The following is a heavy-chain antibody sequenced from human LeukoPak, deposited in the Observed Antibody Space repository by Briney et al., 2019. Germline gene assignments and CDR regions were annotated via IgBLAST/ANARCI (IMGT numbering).Heavy chain of an antibody. Sequence: ASVTVSCKVSGYTLTELSMHWVRQAPGKGLEWMGGFDPEDGETIYAQKFQGRVTMTEDTSTDTAYMELSSLRSEDTAVYYCAREDIVVVPAATLGLRCSGGSCYSRGLDYWGQGTLVTVSS. CDR2: FDPEDGET. J-gene: IGHJ4*02. CDR1: GYTLTELS. CDR3: AREDIVVVPAATLGLRCSGGSCYSRGLDY. V-gene: IGHV1-24*01. D-gene: IGHD2-2*01.